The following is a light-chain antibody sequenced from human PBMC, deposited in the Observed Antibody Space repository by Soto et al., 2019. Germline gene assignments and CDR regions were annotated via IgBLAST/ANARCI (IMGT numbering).Light chain of an antibody. J-gene: IGLJ1*01. CDR3: CSYAGSYIYV. CDR1: SSDVGGYNY. Sequence: QSVLTQPRSVSGSPGQSVTISCTGTSSDVGGYNYVSWYQQRPGKAPKLMIYDVSKRPSGVPDRFSGSKSGNTASLTISGLQAEDEADYYCCSYAGSYIYVFGPGTKVTVL. CDR2: DVS. V-gene: IGLV2-11*01.